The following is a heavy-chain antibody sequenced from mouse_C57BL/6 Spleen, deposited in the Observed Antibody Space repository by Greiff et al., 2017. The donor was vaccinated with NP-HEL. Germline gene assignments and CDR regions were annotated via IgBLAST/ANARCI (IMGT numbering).Heavy chain of an antibody. D-gene: IGHD2-4*01. CDR1: GFTFSSYA. V-gene: IGHV5-4*01. J-gene: IGHJ3*01. CDR2: ISDGGSYT. Sequence: EVQLVESGGGLVKPGGSLKLSCAASGFTFSSYAMSWVRQTPEKRLEWVATISDGGSYTYYPDNVKGRFTISRDNAKNNLYLQMSHLKSEDTAMYYCARGDYDGRFAYWGQGTLVTVSA. CDR3: ARGDYDGRFAY.